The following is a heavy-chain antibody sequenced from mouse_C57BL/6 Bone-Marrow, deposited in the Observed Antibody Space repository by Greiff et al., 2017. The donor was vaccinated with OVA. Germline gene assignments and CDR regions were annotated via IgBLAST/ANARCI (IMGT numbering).Heavy chain of an antibody. CDR2: ISDGGSYT. CDR1: GFTFSSYA. J-gene: IGHJ3*01. CDR3: AREGRRSY. D-gene: IGHD2-12*01. V-gene: IGHV5-4*01. Sequence: EVKVVESGGGLVKPGGSLKLSCAASGFTFSSYAMSWVRQTPEKRLEWVATISDGGSYTYYPDNVKGRFTISRDNAKNNLYLQMSHLKSEDTAMYYCAREGRRSYWGQGTLVTVSA.